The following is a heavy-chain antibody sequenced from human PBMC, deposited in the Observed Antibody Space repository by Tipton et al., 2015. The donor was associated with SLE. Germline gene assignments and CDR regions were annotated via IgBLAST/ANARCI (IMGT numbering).Heavy chain of an antibody. V-gene: IGHV4-39*01. Sequence: TLSLTCAVYGGSFSVHYWSWSWIRQPPGKGLEWIGSIFYSGSTYYNPSLKSRLTISVDTSKKQFFLHLGSVTAADTAVYYCARRLIFGVVAFDSWGQGTLVTVSS. J-gene: IGHJ4*02. CDR3: ARRLIFGVVAFDS. CDR2: IFYSGST. D-gene: IGHD3-3*01. CDR1: GGSFSVHYWS.